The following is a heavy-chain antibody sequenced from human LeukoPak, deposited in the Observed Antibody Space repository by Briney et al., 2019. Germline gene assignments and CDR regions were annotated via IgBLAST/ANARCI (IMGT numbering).Heavy chain of an antibody. V-gene: IGHV3-21*01. J-gene: IGHJ6*02. Sequence: GGSLRLSCAASGFTFSSYSMNWVRQAPGKGLEWVSSISSSSSYIYYADSVMGRFTISRDNAKNSLYLQMNSLRAEDTAVYYCARDLVAVAVFDYYYYGMDVWGQGTTVTVSS. CDR2: ISSSSSYI. CDR1: GFTFSSYS. D-gene: IGHD6-19*01. CDR3: ARDLVAVAVFDYYYYGMDV.